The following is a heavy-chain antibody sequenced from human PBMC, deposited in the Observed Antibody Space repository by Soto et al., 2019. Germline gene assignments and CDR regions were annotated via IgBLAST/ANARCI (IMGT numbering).Heavy chain of an antibody. CDR1: GFTFSSYA. J-gene: IGHJ3*02. V-gene: IGHV3-30*04. D-gene: IGHD5-12*01. CDR2: ISYDGSNK. Sequence: GGSLRLSCAASGFTFSSYAMHWVRQAPGKGLEWVAVISYDGSNKYYADSVKGRFTISRDNSKNTLYLQMNSLRAEDTAVYYCAKAGSNSGYDPRHAFDIWGQGTMVTVSS. CDR3: AKAGSNSGYDPRHAFDI.